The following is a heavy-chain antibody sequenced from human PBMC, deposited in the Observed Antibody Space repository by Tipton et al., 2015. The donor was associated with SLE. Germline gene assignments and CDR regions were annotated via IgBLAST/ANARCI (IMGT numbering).Heavy chain of an antibody. D-gene: IGHD3-10*01. Sequence: TLSLTCTVSGGSISSYYWSWIRQSPGQGLEWIGYIYTSGSTNYNPSPKSRVTITADTSKNQFSLKLSSVTAADTAVYYCASGGYGSGSHYLGGWFDPWGRGTLVTVSS. J-gene: IGHJ5*02. CDR1: GGSISSYY. CDR2: IYTSGST. V-gene: IGHV4-4*08. CDR3: ASGGYGSGSHYLGGWFDP.